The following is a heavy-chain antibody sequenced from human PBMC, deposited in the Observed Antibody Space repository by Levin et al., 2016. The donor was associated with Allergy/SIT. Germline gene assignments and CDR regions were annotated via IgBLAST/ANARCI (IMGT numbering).Heavy chain of an antibody. J-gene: IGHJ6*02. Sequence: WIRQPPGKGLEWIGETNPGGNTNYNPSLKSRVTISLDTSETQFSLRLSSVTAADTAVYYCARVTGYSGYGWQIDYYYGMDVWGQGTTVTVSS. D-gene: IGHD5-12*01. CDR2: TNPGGNT. V-gene: IGHV4-34*01. CDR3: ARVTGYSGYGWQIDYYYGMDV.